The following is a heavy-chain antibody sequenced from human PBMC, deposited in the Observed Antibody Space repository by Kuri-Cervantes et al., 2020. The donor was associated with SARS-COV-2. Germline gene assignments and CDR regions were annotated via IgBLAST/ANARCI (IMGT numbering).Heavy chain of an antibody. CDR1: GFTFSSYA. J-gene: IGHJ4*02. D-gene: IGHD1-1*01. CDR3: VRDGDHWNFDY. CDR2: INPDESYT. Sequence: GESLRLSCAASGFTFSSYAMHWVRQAPGKGLVWVSRINPDESYTNNADSVKGRFTLSRDNAKNMLFLQMNSLRAEDTAVYYCVRDGDHWNFDYWGQGTLVTVSS. V-gene: IGHV3-74*01.